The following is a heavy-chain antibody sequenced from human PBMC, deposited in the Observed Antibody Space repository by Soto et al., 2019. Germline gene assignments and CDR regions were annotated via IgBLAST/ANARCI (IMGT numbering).Heavy chain of an antibody. D-gene: IGHD2-15*01. Sequence: QVQLVQSGAEVKKPGSSVKVSCKASGGTFNSYGISWVRQASGHGLEWMGGIIPIFGTANYAQKFQGRVTITGDDSRSTAYMYLSSLRAEDTAVYYCASRRDNYYYHGMDVWGEGTTVTVSS. J-gene: IGHJ6*04. CDR3: ASRRDNYYYHGMDV. CDR2: IIPIFGTA. CDR1: GGTFNSYG. V-gene: IGHV1-69*12.